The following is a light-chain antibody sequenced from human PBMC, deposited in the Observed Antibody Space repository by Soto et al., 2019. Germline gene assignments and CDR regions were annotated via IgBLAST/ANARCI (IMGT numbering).Light chain of an antibody. Sequence: QSALTQPASVSGSPGQSITISCTGTSSDVGSYNLVSWYQQHPGKAPKLMIYEGNKRPSGVSNRFSGSKSGNTASLTISGLPAEDEGDYYCCSYAGSSTPVVLGGGTKLTVL. J-gene: IGLJ2*01. CDR3: CSYAGSSTPVV. V-gene: IGLV2-23*01. CDR2: EGN. CDR1: SSDVGSYNL.